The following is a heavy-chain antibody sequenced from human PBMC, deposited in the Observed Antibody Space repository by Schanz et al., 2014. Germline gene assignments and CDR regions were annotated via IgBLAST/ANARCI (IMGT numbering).Heavy chain of an antibody. D-gene: IGHD3-22*01. Sequence: EVQLVESGGGLIQPGGSLRLSCVASGFTVSSNYMSWVRQAPGKGLEWVSVIYSDGRTYYGDSVKGRFTISRDNSKNPLYLQMNSLRTEDTAVYFCAKSYDTSGYSGFDYWGQGTLVTVSS. CDR2: IYSDGRT. V-gene: IGHV3-66*03. CDR3: AKSYDTSGYSGFDY. CDR1: GFTVSSNY. J-gene: IGHJ4*02.